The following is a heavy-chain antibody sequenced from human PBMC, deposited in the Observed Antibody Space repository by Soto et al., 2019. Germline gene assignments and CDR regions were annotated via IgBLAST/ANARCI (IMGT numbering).Heavy chain of an antibody. Sequence: PGGSLRLSCAASGSSFSSHEMNWVRQAPGKGLEWVSYISSSGGTIYYADSVKGRFTISRDNAKNTLYLQMNSLRAEDTAVYYCARDQWYSSGWRGFDPWGQGTLVTVS. CDR3: ARDQWYSSGWRGFDP. CDR2: ISSSGGTI. J-gene: IGHJ5*02. D-gene: IGHD6-19*01. V-gene: IGHV3-48*03. CDR1: GSSFSSHE.